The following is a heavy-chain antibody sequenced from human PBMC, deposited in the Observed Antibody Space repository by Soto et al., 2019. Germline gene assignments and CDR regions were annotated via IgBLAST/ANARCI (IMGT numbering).Heavy chain of an antibody. J-gene: IGHJ4*02. D-gene: IGHD1-26*01. CDR3: ARDLLRQQDY. Sequence: GESLKISCKGSGYSFSNHWIGWVRQMPGKGLEWMGIIYPGDSDVRYSPSFQGQVTISRDNAKNTLYLQMNSLRAEDTAVYYCARDLLRQQDYWGQGTLVTVSS. V-gene: IGHV5-51*01. CDR2: IYPGDSDV. CDR1: GYSFSNHW.